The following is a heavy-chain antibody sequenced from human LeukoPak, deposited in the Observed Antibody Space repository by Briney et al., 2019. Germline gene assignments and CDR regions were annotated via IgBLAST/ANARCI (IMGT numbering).Heavy chain of an antibody. CDR3: TTVQRQWLVHWFDP. D-gene: IGHD6-19*01. J-gene: IGHJ5*02. Sequence: GGSLRLSCAASGFTFSNAWMSWVRQAPGKGLEWVGRIKSKTDGGTTDYAAPVKGRFTISRDDSKNTLDLQMNSLKTEDTAVYYCTTVQRQWLVHWFDPWGQGTLVTVSS. CDR2: IKSKTDGGTT. V-gene: IGHV3-15*01. CDR1: GFTFSNAW.